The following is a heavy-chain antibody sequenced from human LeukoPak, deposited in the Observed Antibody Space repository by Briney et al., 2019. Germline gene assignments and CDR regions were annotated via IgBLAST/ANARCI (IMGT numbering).Heavy chain of an antibody. CDR1: GFTFSSYG. Sequence: GGSLRLSCAASGFTFSSYGMHWVRQAPGKGLEWVAVIWYDGSKSYADSVKGRFTIPRDNFKNTLYVQMNSVRAEDTAVYYCARDVRDDYGDGIDYWGQGTLVTVSS. V-gene: IGHV3-33*01. CDR2: IWYDGSK. CDR3: ARDVRDDYGDGIDY. J-gene: IGHJ4*02. D-gene: IGHD4-17*01.